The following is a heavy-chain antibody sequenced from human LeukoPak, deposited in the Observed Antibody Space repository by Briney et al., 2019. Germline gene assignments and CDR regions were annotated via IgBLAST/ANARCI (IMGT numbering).Heavy chain of an antibody. D-gene: IGHD1-1*01. CDR2: ISPADSDT. CDR3: ARQDGNSKYYFDY. V-gene: IGHV5-51*01. CDR1: GSSFTTYW. Sequence: GESLKISCKGSGSSFTTYWIGWVRQMPGKGLEWMGIISPADSDTRYSPSFQGQVTISADKSISTAYLQWSSLKASDTAMYYCARQDGNSKYYFDYWGQGTLVTVSS. J-gene: IGHJ4*02.